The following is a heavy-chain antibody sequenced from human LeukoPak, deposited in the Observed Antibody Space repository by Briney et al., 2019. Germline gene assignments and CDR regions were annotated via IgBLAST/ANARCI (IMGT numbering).Heavy chain of an antibody. CDR2: ITGSGGDT. Sequence: GGSLRLSCAASGFTFSSYAMSWVRQAPGKGLVWVSAITGSGGDTYYADAVKGRFTISRDNSKNTLYLQMNSLRAEDTAVYYCATRGTYYYDNSGYWGFDYWGQGTLVTVSS. J-gene: IGHJ4*02. D-gene: IGHD3-22*01. CDR3: ATRGTYYYDNSGYWGFDY. V-gene: IGHV3-23*01. CDR1: GFTFSSYA.